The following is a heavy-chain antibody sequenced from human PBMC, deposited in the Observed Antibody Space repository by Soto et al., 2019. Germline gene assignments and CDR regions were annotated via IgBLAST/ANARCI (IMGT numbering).Heavy chain of an antibody. J-gene: IGHJ4*02. CDR3: ATPPIAVAGRIGYFDY. CDR2: ISYDGSNK. Sequence: GGSLRLSCAASGFTFSSYAMHWVRQAPGKGLEWVAVISYDGSNKYYADSVKGRFTISRDNSKNTLYLQMNSLRAEETAVYYCATPPIAVAGRIGYFDYWGQGTLVTVSS. D-gene: IGHD6-19*01. CDR1: GFTFSSYA. V-gene: IGHV3-30-3*01.